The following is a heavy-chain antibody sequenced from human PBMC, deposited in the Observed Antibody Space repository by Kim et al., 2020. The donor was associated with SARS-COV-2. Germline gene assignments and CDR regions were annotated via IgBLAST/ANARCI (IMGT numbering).Heavy chain of an antibody. D-gene: IGHD6-19*01. Sequence: YADSVKGRFTISRDNAKNSLYLQMNSLRTEDTAVYYCAREGRLGRKFDIWGQGTLVTVSS. CDR3: AREGRLGRKFDI. V-gene: IGHV3-21*01. J-gene: IGHJ4*02.